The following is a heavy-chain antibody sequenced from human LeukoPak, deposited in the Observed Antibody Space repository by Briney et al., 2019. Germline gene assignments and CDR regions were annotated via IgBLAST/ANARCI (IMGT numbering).Heavy chain of an antibody. CDR1: GGSITSGHYY. CDR3: ALSRDGDNSWGEHDY. D-gene: IGHD5-24*01. J-gene: IGHJ4*02. Sequence: SQALSLTCTVSGGSITSGHYYWRWIRQHPGEGLEWIGYIYYSGSTYYNPSLKSRVTMSVDTSTNQISLRLSSVTAAHTAVYYCALSRDGDNSWGEHDYCGQRTLGSVSS. CDR2: IYYSGST. V-gene: IGHV4-31*03.